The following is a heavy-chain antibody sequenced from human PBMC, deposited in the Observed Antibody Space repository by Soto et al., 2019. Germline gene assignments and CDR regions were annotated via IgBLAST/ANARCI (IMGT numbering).Heavy chain of an antibody. V-gene: IGHV1-69*04. D-gene: IGHD3-10*01. CDR1: GYTFTSYG. CDR2: IIPILGIA. CDR3: ARAIGSQLLPDY. J-gene: IGHJ4*02. Sequence: ASVKVSCKASGYTFTSYGISWVRQAPGQGLEWMGRIIPILGIANYAQKLQGRVTITADKSTSTAYMELSSLRSEDTAVYYCARAIGSQLLPDYWGQGTLVTVSS.